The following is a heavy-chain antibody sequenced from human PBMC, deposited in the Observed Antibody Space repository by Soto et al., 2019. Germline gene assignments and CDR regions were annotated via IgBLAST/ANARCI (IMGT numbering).Heavy chain of an antibody. D-gene: IGHD2-15*01. Sequence: VQLVESGGGVIQPGRSLRLLCEASGFTFSRYGMHWVRQAPGMGLEWVAVISWDGLAQYYGDSVKGRFTISRDNSQSSLYLQRNSLRAEDTAIYYCAKETIQVGGPNYFDYWGQGVLVTVSS. CDR1: GFTFSRYG. J-gene: IGHJ4*02. V-gene: IGHV3-30*18. CDR3: AKETIQVGGPNYFDY. CDR2: ISWDGLAQ.